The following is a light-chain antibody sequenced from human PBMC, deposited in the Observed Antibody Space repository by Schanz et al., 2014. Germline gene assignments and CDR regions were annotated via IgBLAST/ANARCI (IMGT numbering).Light chain of an antibody. CDR1: SRDVGSYNF. V-gene: IGLV2-14*03. J-gene: IGLJ2*01. Sequence: QSALTQPASVSGSPGQSITISCTGTSRDVGSYNFVSWYQQHPGKAPKLMIYDVSNRPSGVSNRFSGSKSGNTASLTISGLQAEDEADYYCSSYGGSNFVVFGGGTKLTVL. CDR2: DVS. CDR3: SSYGGSNFVV.